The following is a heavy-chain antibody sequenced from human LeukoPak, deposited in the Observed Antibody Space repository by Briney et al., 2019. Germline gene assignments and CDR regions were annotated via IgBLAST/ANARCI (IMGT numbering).Heavy chain of an antibody. J-gene: IGHJ4*02. CDR3: TRGGGHD. CDR1: GFTFSDQY. V-gene: IGHV3-72*01. Sequence: QPGGSLRLSCAASGFTFSDQYMNWVRQAPGKGLEWVGLVRNKAKSYTTEYAASVKGRFTISRDDSRNSLYLQMNSLKSEDTAVYYCTRGGGHDWGQGTLVTVSS. D-gene: IGHD3-16*01. CDR2: VRNKAKSYTT.